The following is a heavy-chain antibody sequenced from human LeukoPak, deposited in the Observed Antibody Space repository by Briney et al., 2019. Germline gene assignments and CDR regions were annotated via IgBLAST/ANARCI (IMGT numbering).Heavy chain of an antibody. D-gene: IGHD3-10*01. J-gene: IGHJ4*02. Sequence: GASVKVSCKASGYTFTSYGISWVRQALGQGLEWMGWISAYNGNTNYAQKLQGRVTMTTDTSTSTAYMELRSLRSDDTAVYYCARVTMVRGVIIMVQGVDYWGQGTLATVSS. CDR3: ARVTMVRGVIIMVQGVDY. CDR1: GYTFTSYG. CDR2: ISAYNGNT. V-gene: IGHV1-18*01.